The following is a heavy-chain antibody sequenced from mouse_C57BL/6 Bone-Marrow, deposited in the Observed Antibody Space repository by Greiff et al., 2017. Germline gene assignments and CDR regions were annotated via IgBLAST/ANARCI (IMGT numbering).Heavy chain of an antibody. CDR2: IYPGSGST. CDR3: AREDGYLDYFDY. CDR1: GYTFTGYW. D-gene: IGHD2-3*01. Sequence: QVQLQQSGAELMKPGASVKLSCKASGYTFTGYWIEWVKQRPGHGLEWIGKIYPGSGSTNYNAKFTGKATFTADTSSNTAYMQLSSLTTEDAAIYYCAREDGYLDYFDYWGQGTTLTVSS. J-gene: IGHJ2*01. V-gene: IGHV1-9*01.